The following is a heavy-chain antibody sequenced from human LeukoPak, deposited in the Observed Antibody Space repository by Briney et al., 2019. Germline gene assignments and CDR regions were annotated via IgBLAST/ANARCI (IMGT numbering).Heavy chain of an antibody. CDR1: GYPFATYG. CDR2: IIAYNGNT. Sequence: ASVKVSSKGAGYPFATYGISWVRRAPGQGLEWMGWIIAYNGNTNYAQKLQGRVTMTTDTSTSTAYMELRSLRSDDTAVYYCARHREGDSRYYTYYWGQGTLVTVSS. D-gene: IGHD3-22*01. CDR3: ARHREGDSRYYTYY. V-gene: IGHV1-18*01. J-gene: IGHJ4*02.